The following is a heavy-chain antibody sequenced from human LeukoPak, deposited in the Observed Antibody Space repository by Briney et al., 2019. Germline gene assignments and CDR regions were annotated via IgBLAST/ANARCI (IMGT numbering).Heavy chain of an antibody. D-gene: IGHD3-9*01. CDR3: TTDYDILTGKRMDV. Sequence: GSPRLSCSGSGFTFSNAWIGWVRQGPGKGAGLVGRILSKTNGGRTDYGAPVKSRFTISRDDSENTLYLQMNSLKTEDTAVYYCTTDYDILTGKRMDVWGQGTTVTVSS. CDR2: ILSKTNGGRT. CDR1: GFTFSNAW. V-gene: IGHV3-15*01. J-gene: IGHJ6*02.